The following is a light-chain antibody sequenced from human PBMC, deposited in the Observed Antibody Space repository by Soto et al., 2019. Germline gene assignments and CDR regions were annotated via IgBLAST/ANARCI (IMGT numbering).Light chain of an antibody. CDR1: QSISNY. CDR2: GAS. J-gene: IGKJ5*01. V-gene: IGKV1-39*01. CDR3: QQCYEPPLT. Sequence: DIQMRHSPSPQPAPIGDKVPITARASQSISNYLNWYQQKPGKAPTLIIFGASNLQDGVPSRFSGSGYGTDFTLTITSLHPEDFATYYCQQCYEPPLTFGQGTRLEIK.